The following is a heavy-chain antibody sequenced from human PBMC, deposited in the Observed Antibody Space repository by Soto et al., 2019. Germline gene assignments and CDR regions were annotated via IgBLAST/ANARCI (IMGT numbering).Heavy chain of an antibody. CDR3: VTLSKSAHYYYFDY. CDR1: GGPSSSSADY. D-gene: IGHD3-22*01. V-gene: IGHV4-39*01. CDR2: IFYSGST. J-gene: IGHJ4*01. Sequence: SETWSHTGSVSGGPSSSSADYWGWVRQPPGKGLEWVGNIFYSGSTYYNPSLKSRVTISVDTSRMQFSLKLSFVTAADTAVFYCVTLSKSAHYYYFDYW.